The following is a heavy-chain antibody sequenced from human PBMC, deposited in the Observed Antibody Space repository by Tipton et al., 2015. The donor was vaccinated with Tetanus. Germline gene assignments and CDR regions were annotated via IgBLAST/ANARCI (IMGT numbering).Heavy chain of an antibody. CDR2: ISYDGSNK. D-gene: IGHD5-12*01. CDR3: AKDPGYSGYDPPADY. Sequence: QVQLVQSGGGVVQPGRSLRLSCAASGFTFSSYGMHWVRQAPGKGLEWVAVISYDGSNKYYADSVKGRFTISRDNSKNTLYLQMNSLRAEDTAVYYCAKDPGYSGYDPPADYWGQGTLVTVSS. V-gene: IGHV3-30*18. J-gene: IGHJ4*02. CDR1: GFTFSSYG.